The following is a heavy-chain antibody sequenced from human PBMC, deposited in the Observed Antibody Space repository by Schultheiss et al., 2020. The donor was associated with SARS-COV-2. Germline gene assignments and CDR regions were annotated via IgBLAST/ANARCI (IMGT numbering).Heavy chain of an antibody. V-gene: IGHV1-2*02. D-gene: IGHD1-1*01. Sequence: ASVKVSCKASGYTFTGYYMHWVRQAPGQGLEWMGWINPKSGGTKFAQKFQGRVTMTRDTSISTAHMELNSLRSDDTAVYYCARSPGYNWNDVRWLDPWGQGTLVTVSS. J-gene: IGHJ5*02. CDR2: INPKSGGT. CDR1: GYTFTGYY. CDR3: ARSPGYNWNDVRWLDP.